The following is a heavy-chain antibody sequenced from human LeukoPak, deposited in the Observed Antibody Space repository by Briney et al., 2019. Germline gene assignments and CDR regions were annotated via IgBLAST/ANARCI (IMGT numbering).Heavy chain of an antibody. D-gene: IGHD6-13*01. CDR2: IIPIFGTA. Sequence: SVKVSCQASGGTFSSYAISWVRQAPGQGLEWMGGIIPIFGTANYAQKFQGRVTITADESTSTAYMELSSLRSEDTAVYYCARSEPYSSSWYDAFDIWGQGTMVTVSS. J-gene: IGHJ3*02. CDR1: GGTFSSYA. CDR3: ARSEPYSSSWYDAFDI. V-gene: IGHV1-69*01.